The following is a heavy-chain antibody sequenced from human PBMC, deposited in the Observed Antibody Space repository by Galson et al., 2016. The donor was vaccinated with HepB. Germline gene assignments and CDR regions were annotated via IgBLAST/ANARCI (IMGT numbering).Heavy chain of an antibody. J-gene: IGHJ4*02. D-gene: IGHD2-8*01. Sequence: SETLSLTCTVSGGSIIRYYWSWIRQPPGKGLEWLGSISYIGGSTYYNPSLKSRLTISLHTSKNQFSLMLTSVTAADTAVYYCARVGVAAPYDYWGQGTLVTVSS. CDR2: ISYIGGST. CDR1: GGSIIRYY. CDR3: ARVGVAAPYDY. V-gene: IGHV4-59*01.